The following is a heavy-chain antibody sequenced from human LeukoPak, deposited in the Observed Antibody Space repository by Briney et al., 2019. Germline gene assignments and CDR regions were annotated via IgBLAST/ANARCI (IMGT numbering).Heavy chain of an antibody. J-gene: IGHJ4*02. CDR2: INPDSGGT. CDR1: RYTFTGYH. V-gene: IGHV1-2*02. CDR3: ARDLTGDPAAYFDF. Sequence: ASVKVSCNASRYTFTGYHIHWVRQAHGQGLEWIRWINPDSGGTNFPQNFQGRVTMTRDTSISTAYMEISWLRSDDTAVYYCARDLTGDPAAYFDFWGQGTPVTVSS. D-gene: IGHD3-9*01.